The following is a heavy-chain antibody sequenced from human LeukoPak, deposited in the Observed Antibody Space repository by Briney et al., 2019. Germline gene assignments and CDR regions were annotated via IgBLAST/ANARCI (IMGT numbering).Heavy chain of an antibody. CDR3: ARDCSNTSCPRGGYYGMDV. D-gene: IGHD2-2*01. J-gene: IGHJ6*04. Sequence: SETLSLTCTVCGGSISSYYWSWIRQPPGKGLQWIGYIYYSGSTNYNPSLKSRVTISVDTSKNQFSLKLSSVTAADTAVYYCARDCSNTSCPRGGYYGMDVWGKGTTVTVSS. V-gene: IGHV4-59*01. CDR1: GGSISSYY. CDR2: IYYSGST.